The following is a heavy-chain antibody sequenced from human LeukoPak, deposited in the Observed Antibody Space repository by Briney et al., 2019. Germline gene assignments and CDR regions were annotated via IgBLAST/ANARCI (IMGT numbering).Heavy chain of an antibody. Sequence: PSETLSLTCTVSGGSISSYYWSWIRQPPGKGLEWIGYIYYSGSTNYNPSLKSRVTISVDTSKKQFSLKLSSVTAADTAVYYCAGHCDSASCYGSDYWGQGTLVTVSS. V-gene: IGHV4-59*08. D-gene: IGHD2-2*01. CDR2: IYYSGST. J-gene: IGHJ4*02. CDR3: AGHCDSASCYGSDY. CDR1: GGSISSYY.